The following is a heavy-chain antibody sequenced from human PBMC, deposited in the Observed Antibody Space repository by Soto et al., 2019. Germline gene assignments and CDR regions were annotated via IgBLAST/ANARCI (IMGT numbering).Heavy chain of an antibody. CDR3: ANKSPDYYYYYYMDV. V-gene: IGHV3-23*01. CDR2: ISGSGGST. CDR1: GFTFSSYA. Sequence: GGSLRLSCAASGFTFSSYAMSWVRQAPGKGLEWVSAISGSGGSTYYADSVKGRFTISRDNSKNTLYLQMNSLRAEDTAVYYCANKSPDYYYYYYMDVWGKGTTVTVSS. J-gene: IGHJ6*03.